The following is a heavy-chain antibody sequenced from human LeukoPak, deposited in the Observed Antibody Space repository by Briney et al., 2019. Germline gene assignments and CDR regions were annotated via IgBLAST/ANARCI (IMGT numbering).Heavy chain of an antibody. V-gene: IGHV3-7*03. J-gene: IGHJ6*02. Sequence: GGTLRLSCVASGFTFSSYWMNWARQAPGKGLEWVASINHNGNVNYYVDSVKGRFTISRDNAKNSLYLQMSNLRAEDTAVYFCARGGGLDVWGQGATVTVPS. D-gene: IGHD3-16*01. CDR1: GFTFSSYW. CDR3: ARGGGLDV. CDR2: INHNGNVN.